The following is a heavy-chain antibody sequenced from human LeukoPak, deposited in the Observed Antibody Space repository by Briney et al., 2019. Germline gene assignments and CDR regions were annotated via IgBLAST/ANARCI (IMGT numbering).Heavy chain of an antibody. Sequence: ASVKVSCKASGYTFTGYYMHWVRQAPGQGLEWMGWINPNSGGTNYAQKLQGRVTMTTDTSTSTAYMELRSLRSDDTAVYYCARELRYFDWSPRNYYYYMDVWGKGTTVTVSS. CDR2: INPNSGGT. D-gene: IGHD3-9*01. J-gene: IGHJ6*03. CDR1: GYTFTGYY. V-gene: IGHV1-2*02. CDR3: ARELRYFDWSPRNYYYYMDV.